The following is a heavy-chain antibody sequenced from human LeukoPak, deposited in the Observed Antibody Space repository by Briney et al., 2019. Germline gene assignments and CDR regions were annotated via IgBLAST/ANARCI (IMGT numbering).Heavy chain of an antibody. CDR2: IYWNDDK. J-gene: IGHJ4*02. Sequence: SGPTLVKPTQTLTLTCTFSGFSLSTSGLGVGWIRQPPGKALEWLALIYWNDDKRYSPSLKSRLTITKDTSKNQVVLTMTNMDPVDTATYYCARSFGYQLLLDYWGQGTLVTVSS. D-gene: IGHD2-2*01. V-gene: IGHV2-5*01. CDR1: GFSLSTSGLG. CDR3: ARSFGYQLLLDY.